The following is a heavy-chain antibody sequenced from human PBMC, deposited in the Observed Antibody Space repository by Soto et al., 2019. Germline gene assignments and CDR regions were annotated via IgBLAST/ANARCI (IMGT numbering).Heavy chain of an antibody. J-gene: IGHJ4*02. D-gene: IGHD1-26*01. CDR2: INPKSGGT. Sequence: SSGDTFTSNYIHWLRQAPGQGFEWMGWINPKSGGTKYPQKFQGRVTMTRDTSLSTVYMTLTRLTSDDTAVYYCARDPAKGGGRAGFGYWRKGTLGTVSS. CDR3: ARDPAKGGGRAGFGY. V-gene: IGHV1-2*02. CDR1: GDTFTSNY.